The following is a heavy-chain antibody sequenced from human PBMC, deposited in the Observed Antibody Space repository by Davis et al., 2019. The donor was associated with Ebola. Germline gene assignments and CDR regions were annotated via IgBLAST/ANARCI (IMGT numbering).Heavy chain of an antibody. CDR3: ARGPTYYDFWSGLIGT. Sequence: GGSLRLSCAASGFTFSSYGMHWVRQAPGKGLEWVAVIWYDGSSKYYADSVKGRFTISRDNSKNTLYLQMNSLRAEDTAVYYCARGPTYYDFWSGLIGTWGQGTLVTVSS. D-gene: IGHD3-3*01. J-gene: IGHJ5*02. V-gene: IGHV3-33*08. CDR2: IWYDGSSK. CDR1: GFTFSSYG.